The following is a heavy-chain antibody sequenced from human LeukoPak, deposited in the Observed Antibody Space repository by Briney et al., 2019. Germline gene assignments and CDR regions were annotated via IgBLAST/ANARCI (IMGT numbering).Heavy chain of an antibody. CDR3: ARASSGNCYAAIDH. D-gene: IGHD2-15*01. V-gene: IGHV3-23*01. Sequence: GSLRLSWVASGFTFSTYAMNWVRQAPGKGLEWVSVISGSSDNTYYADSVKGRFTISRDNSKNTLYMQMNSLRAEDTAVYYCARASSGNCYAAIDHWGQGTLVTVSS. J-gene: IGHJ4*02. CDR2: ISGSSDNT. CDR1: GFTFSTYA.